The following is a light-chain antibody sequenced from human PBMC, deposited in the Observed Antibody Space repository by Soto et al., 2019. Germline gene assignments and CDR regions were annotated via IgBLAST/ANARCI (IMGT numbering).Light chain of an antibody. Sequence: DIVMTQSPDSLAVSLGERATINCKSSQSVLYSSNNKNYLAWYQQKPGQPPKALIYWASTRESGVPDRFSGSGSGTDFILTISSLQAEDVAVYYCQQYYTTPWTFGQGTKVDIK. CDR2: WAS. CDR3: QQYYTTPWT. V-gene: IGKV4-1*01. J-gene: IGKJ1*01. CDR1: QSVLYSSNNKNY.